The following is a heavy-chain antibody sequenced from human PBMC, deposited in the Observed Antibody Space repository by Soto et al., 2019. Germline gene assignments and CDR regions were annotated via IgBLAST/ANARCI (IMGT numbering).Heavy chain of an antibody. D-gene: IGHD1-1*01. Sequence: QVQLVESGGGVVQPGRSLRLSCAASGFIFSSYGMHWVRQAPGKGLEWVAVIWYDGSNKYYADSVKGRFTISRDNSKNTLYLQMNSLRAEDTAVYYCAREGGATKDSYYYLGMDVWGQVTTVTVSS. CDR2: IWYDGSNK. CDR3: AREGGATKDSYYYLGMDV. J-gene: IGHJ6*02. V-gene: IGHV3-33*01. CDR1: GFIFSSYG.